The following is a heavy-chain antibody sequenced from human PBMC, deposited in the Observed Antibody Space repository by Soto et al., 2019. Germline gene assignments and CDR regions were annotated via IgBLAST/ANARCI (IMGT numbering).Heavy chain of an antibody. CDR3: ARERYDFWSGYPKGGSYYYYGMDV. Sequence: SQTLSLTCAISGDSVSSNSAAWNWIRQSPSRGLEWLGRTYYRPKWYNDYAVSVKSRITINPDTSKNQFSLQLNSVTPEDTAVYYCARERYDFWSGYPKGGSYYYYGMDVWGQGTTVTVSS. D-gene: IGHD3-3*01. CDR1: GDSVSSNSAA. V-gene: IGHV6-1*01. CDR2: TYYRPKWYN. J-gene: IGHJ6*02.